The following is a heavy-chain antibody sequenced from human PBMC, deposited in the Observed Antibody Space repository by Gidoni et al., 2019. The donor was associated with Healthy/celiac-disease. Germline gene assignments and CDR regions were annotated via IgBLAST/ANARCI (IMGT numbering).Heavy chain of an antibody. Sequence: QVQLVESGGGVVQPGRSLRLSCAASGFTFSSYGMHWVRQAPGKGLEWVAVISYDGSNKYYADSVKGRFTISRDNSKNTLYLQMNSLRAEDTAVYYCAKDKEWELPPNNYFDYWGQGTLVTVSS. CDR1: GFTFSSYG. V-gene: IGHV3-30*18. J-gene: IGHJ4*02. D-gene: IGHD1-26*01. CDR3: AKDKEWELPPNNYFDY. CDR2: ISYDGSNK.